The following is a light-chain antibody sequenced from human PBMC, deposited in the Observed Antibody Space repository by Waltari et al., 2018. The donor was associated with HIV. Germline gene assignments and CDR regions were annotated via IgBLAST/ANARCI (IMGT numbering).Light chain of an antibody. J-gene: IGLJ2*01. CDR3: SSHAGSKVV. Sequence: QSALTQPPSASGSPGQSVTLSCTGTISDVGGYNYVSWHQQHPGKAPNLMIYDVIKRPSGVPDRFSGSKSGNTASLTVSVLQPEDEADYYCSSHAGSKVVFGGGTRLTVL. CDR1: ISDVGGYNY. V-gene: IGLV2-8*01. CDR2: DVI.